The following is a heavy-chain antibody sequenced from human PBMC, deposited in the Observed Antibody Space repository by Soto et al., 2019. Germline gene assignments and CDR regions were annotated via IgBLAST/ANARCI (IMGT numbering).Heavy chain of an antibody. CDR3: ARAVYLGHRYWPYCSSTSCYPVYDWFDP. CDR1: GGTFSSYA. Sequence: SVKVSCKASGGTFSSYAISWVRQAPGQGLEWMGGIIPIFGTANCAQKFQGRVTITADESTSTAYMELSSLRSEDTAVYYCARAVYLGHRYWPYCSSTSCYPVYDWFDPWGQGTLVTVSS. J-gene: IGHJ5*02. V-gene: IGHV1-69*13. D-gene: IGHD2-2*01. CDR2: IIPIFGTA.